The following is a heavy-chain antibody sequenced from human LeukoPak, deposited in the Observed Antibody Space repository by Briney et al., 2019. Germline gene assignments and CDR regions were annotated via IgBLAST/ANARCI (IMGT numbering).Heavy chain of an antibody. V-gene: IGHV3-11*04. CDR2: ISTSGSTI. Sequence: GGSLRLSCAASGFTFSDYYMSWIRQAPGKGLEWVSYISTSGSTIYYAYSVKGRFTISRDNAKNSLYLQMNSLRAEDTAVYYCASQQDYGDYYFDHWGQGTPVTVSS. CDR1: GFTFSDYY. CDR3: ASQQDYGDYYFDH. D-gene: IGHD4-17*01. J-gene: IGHJ4*02.